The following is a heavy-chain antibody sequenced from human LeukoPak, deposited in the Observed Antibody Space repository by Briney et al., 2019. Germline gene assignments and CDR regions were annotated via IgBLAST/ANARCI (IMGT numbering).Heavy chain of an antibody. V-gene: IGHV1-2*02. CDR1: GYTFTGYY. J-gene: IGHJ4*02. D-gene: IGHD3-22*01. CDR3: ARETYYYDSSGYSDY. CDR2: INPNSGGT. Sequence: ASVKVSCKASGYTFTGYYMHWVRQAPGQGLEWMGWINPNSGGTNYAQKFQGRVTMTRDTSISTAYMELSRLRSDDTAVYYCARETYYYDSSGYSDYWGQGTLVTVSS.